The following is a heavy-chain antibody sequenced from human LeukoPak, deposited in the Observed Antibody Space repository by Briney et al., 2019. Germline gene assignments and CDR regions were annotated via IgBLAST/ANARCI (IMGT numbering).Heavy chain of an antibody. CDR1: GGSISSSSYY. J-gene: IGHJ6*03. D-gene: IGHD6-6*01. V-gene: IGHV4-39*01. Sequence: KPSVTLSLTCTVSGGSISSSSYYWGWIRQPPGKGLEWIGRIYYSGSTYYNPSLKSRVTISVDTSKNQFSLKLSSVTAADTAVYYCARHEQQLVWVDYYYYMDVWGKGTTVTVSS. CDR3: ARHEQQLVWVDYYYYMDV. CDR2: IYYSGST.